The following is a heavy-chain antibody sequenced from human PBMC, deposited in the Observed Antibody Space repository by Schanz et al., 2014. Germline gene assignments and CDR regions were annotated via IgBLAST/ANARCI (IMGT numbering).Heavy chain of an antibody. Sequence: EVQLVESGGGLVKPGGSLRLSCAASGFTFSYYNMNWVRQAPGKGLEWVSSISNGGGYIYYADSVKGRFTISRDNSKNTLYLQMNSLRAEDTAVYYCVKEGTVVSGYPRDHWGQGTLVTVSS. V-gene: IGHV3-21*04. CDR3: VKEGTVVSGYPRDH. D-gene: IGHD2-2*01. CDR2: ISNGGGYI. CDR1: GFTFSYYN. J-gene: IGHJ4*02.